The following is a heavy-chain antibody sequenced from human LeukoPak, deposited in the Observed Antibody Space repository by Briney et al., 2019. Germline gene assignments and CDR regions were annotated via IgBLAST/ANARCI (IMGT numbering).Heavy chain of an antibody. CDR3: ARDTGVRYFDWLPLDY. J-gene: IGHJ4*02. Sequence: GGSLRLSCAASGFTFSSYSMNWVRQAPGKGLEWVSSISSSSSYIYYADSVMGRFTISRDNAKNSLYLQMNSLRAEDTAVYYCARDTGVRYFDWLPLDYWGQGTLVTVSS. V-gene: IGHV3-21*01. CDR1: GFTFSSYS. CDR2: ISSSSSYI. D-gene: IGHD3-9*01.